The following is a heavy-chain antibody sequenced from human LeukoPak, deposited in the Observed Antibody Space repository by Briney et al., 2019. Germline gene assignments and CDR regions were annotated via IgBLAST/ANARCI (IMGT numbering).Heavy chain of an antibody. V-gene: IGHV4-39*01. CDR2: IYYSGST. D-gene: IGHD1-1*01. CDR1: GGSISSSSYY. CDR3: ARHGGHPLDAFDI. J-gene: IGHJ3*02. Sequence: SETLSLTCTVSGGSISSSSYYWGWIRQPPGKGLERIGSIYYSGSTYYNPSLKSRVTISVDTSKNQFSLKLSSVTAADTAVYYCARHGGHPLDAFDIWGQGTMVTVSS.